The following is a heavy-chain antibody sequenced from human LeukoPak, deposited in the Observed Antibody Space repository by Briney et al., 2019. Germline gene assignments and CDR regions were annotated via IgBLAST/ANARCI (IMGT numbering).Heavy chain of an antibody. CDR1: GFTFGSYW. D-gene: IGHD1-26*01. J-gene: IGHJ4*02. CDR3: ARGVGATHFDY. CDR2: IKQDGTEK. V-gene: IGHV3-7*04. Sequence: GGSLRLSCAASGFTFGSYWMSWVRQAPGKGLEWVAIIKQDGTEKYYVDSVKGRFTISRDNAKNSLYLQMNSLRAEDTAVYYCARGVGATHFDYWGQGTLVTVSS.